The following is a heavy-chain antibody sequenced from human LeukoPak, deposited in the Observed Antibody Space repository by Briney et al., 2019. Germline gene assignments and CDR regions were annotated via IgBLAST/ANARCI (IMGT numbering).Heavy chain of an antibody. V-gene: IGHV1-2*02. J-gene: IGHJ4*02. CDR2: INPKSGAT. Sequence: GASVKVSCKASGYTFNDYFLHWVRQAPGQGLEWMGWINPKSGATNYAQKFQGRLTTTWDTSISTAYMELSGLISDDTAVYYCARPAYCGGGCYFYFDFWGQGTLVTVSS. CDR1: GYTFNDYF. D-gene: IGHD2-21*02. CDR3: ARPAYCGGGCYFYFDF.